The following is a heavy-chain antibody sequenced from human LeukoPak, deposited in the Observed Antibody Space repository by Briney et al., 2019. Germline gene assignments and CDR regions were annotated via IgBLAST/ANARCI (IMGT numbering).Heavy chain of an antibody. D-gene: IGHD6-13*01. V-gene: IGHV3-30-3*01. Sequence: GRSLRLSCAASGFSFSDYPMHWVRQAPGKGLEWVAIISYDSNYKYYAESVKGRFIISRDNSKNTLSLQMNSLRLEDAAVYYCARANNTSWHYFDDWGRGTLVTVSS. J-gene: IGHJ4*02. CDR1: GFSFSDYP. CDR3: ARANNTSWHYFDD. CDR2: ISYDSNYK.